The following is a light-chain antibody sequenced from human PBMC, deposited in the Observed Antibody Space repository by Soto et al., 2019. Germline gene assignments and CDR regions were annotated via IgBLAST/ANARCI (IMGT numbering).Light chain of an antibody. CDR3: SSYAASNNFYFV. Sequence: QSMLTQPASVSGSPGQSITISCTGTSSDVGGYNYVSWYQQYPGRAPKLMIYEVTKRPSGVPDRFSGSKSGNTASLTVSGLQAEDEADYYCSSYAASNNFYFVFGGGTKVTVL. CDR2: EVT. J-gene: IGLJ3*02. V-gene: IGLV2-8*01. CDR1: SSDVGGYNY.